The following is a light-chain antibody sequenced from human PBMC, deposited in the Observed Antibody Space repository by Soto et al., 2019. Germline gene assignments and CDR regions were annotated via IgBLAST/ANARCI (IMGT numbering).Light chain of an antibody. Sequence: QSVLTQPPSASGSPGQSVTISCTGTKNDIGVYDFVSWYQHHPGKAPRLIIYEVVQRPSGVPDRFSGSKSGNTASLTVSGLHAAEEADYFRKSYAGSNTYVFGSGTKLTVL. CDR2: EVV. V-gene: IGLV2-8*01. CDR3: KSYAGSNTYV. J-gene: IGLJ1*01. CDR1: KNDIGVYDF.